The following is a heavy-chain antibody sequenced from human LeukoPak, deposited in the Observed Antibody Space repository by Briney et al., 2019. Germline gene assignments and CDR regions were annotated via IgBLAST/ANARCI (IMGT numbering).Heavy chain of an antibody. CDR3: AKRDTIGSYYFDY. D-gene: IGHD6-19*01. J-gene: IGHJ4*02. CDR1: GFTFSTYG. V-gene: IGHV3-23*01. CDR2: SGRTGGT. Sequence: GGSLRLSCAASGFTFSTYGMSWVRQAPGKGLEWVSASGRTGGTYDSDSVKGRFTISRDNSRNTLYLQMDNLRAEDTAVYYCAKRDTIGSYYFDYWGQGTLVTVSS.